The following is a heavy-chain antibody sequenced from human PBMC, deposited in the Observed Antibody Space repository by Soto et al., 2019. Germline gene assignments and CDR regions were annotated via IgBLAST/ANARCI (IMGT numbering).Heavy chain of an antibody. D-gene: IGHD5-18*01. Sequence: QVQLVQSGAEVKKPGASVKVSCKTSGYTFNSYGISWVRQAPGQGLEWMGWIIAYNGIANYAQKLQGRVTMTTDTSTSTAYMELRSLRSDDTAVYYCATGPNGYGYGMDVWGQGTTVTVSS. CDR3: ATGPNGYGYGMDV. V-gene: IGHV1-18*01. CDR2: IIAYNGIA. J-gene: IGHJ6*02. CDR1: GYTFNSYG.